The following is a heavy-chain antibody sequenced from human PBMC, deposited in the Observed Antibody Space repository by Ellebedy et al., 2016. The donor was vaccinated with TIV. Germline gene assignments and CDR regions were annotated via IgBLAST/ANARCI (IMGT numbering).Heavy chain of an antibody. CDR1: GYTFTGYY. Sequence: ASVKVSCKASGYTFTGYYMHWVRQAPGQGLEWMGWINPNSGGTNYAQKFQGRVTMTRDTSISPAYMELSRLRSDDTAVYYCARDIGIAAAGTSFYFYGMDVWGQGTTVTVSS. D-gene: IGHD6-13*01. CDR3: ARDIGIAAAGTSFYFYGMDV. CDR2: INPNSGGT. J-gene: IGHJ6*02. V-gene: IGHV1-2*02.